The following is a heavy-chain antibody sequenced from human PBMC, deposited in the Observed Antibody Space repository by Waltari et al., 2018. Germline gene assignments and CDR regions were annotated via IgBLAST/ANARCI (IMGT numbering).Heavy chain of an antibody. CDR3: AKDAYCSSTSCYHPPRRVYGMDV. J-gene: IGHJ6*02. D-gene: IGHD2-2*01. CDR1: GFTFDDYA. CDR2: ISWNSGSI. Sequence: EVQLVESGGGLVQPGRSLRLSCAASGFTFDDYAMHWVRQAPGTGTEGVSGISWNSGSIGYADSGKGRFTISRDNAKNSLYLQMNSLRAEDTALYYCAKDAYCSSTSCYHPPRRVYGMDVWGQGTTVTVSS. V-gene: IGHV3-9*01.